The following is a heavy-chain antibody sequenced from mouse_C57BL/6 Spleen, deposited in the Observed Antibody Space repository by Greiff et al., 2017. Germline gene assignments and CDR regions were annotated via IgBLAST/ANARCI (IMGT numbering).Heavy chain of an antibody. V-gene: IGHV1-62-2*01. Sequence: QVQLQQSGAELVKPGASVRLSCKASAYTVTESTIHLLKQRSGQGLERIGWFYPGSGSIKYNEKFKDKATLTADKSSSTVYMELSRLTSEDSAVYFCERHGLREGYFDVWRTATTVTVSS. J-gene: IGHJ1*03. D-gene: IGHD2-4*01. CDR3: ERHGLREGYFDV. CDR2: FYPGSGSI. CDR1: AYTVTEST.